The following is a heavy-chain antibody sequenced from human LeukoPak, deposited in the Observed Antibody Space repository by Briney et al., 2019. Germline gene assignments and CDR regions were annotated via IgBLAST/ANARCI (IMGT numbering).Heavy chain of an antibody. CDR3: ATRATGTSYGVFDY. Sequence: SETLSLTCTVSGGSITGYYWSWIRQPPGKGLEWIAYIYYSGSTSYNPSLKSRVTMSVDTSKNQFSLNLSSVTAADTAVYYCATRATGTSYGVFDYWGQGPLVTVSS. V-gene: IGHV4-59*08. CDR2: IYYSGST. J-gene: IGHJ4*02. D-gene: IGHD5-18*01. CDR1: GGSITGYY.